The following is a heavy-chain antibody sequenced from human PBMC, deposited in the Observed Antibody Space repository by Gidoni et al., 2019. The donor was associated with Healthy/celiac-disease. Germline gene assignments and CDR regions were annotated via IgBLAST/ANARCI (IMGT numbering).Heavy chain of an antibody. D-gene: IGHD2-21*02. CDR3: ARDIYGGNSHYFDY. CDR1: GGSISSSNW. J-gene: IGHJ4*02. CDR2: IYHSGST. V-gene: IGHV4-4*02. Sequence: QVQLQESGPGLVTPSGTLSLTCAVSGGSISSSNWWSWVRQPPGKGLEWLCEIYHSGSTNYNPSLKSRVTISVDKSKNQFSLKLSSVTAADTAVYYCARDIYGGNSHYFDYWGQGTLVTVSS.